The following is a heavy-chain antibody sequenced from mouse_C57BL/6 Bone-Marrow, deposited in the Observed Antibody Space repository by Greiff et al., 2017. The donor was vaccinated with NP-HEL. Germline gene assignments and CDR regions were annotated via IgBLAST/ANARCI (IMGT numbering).Heavy chain of an antibody. CDR2: TSRGNSDT. D-gene: IGHD2-1*01. Sequence: VQLQQSGTFLARPGASVKMSCKTSGYTFTSYWMHWVKQRPGQGLEWIGATSRGNSDTSYNQWFKGKAKLTAVTSASTAYMELNSLTNEDSAVYYCTYGNYYYAMDYWGQGTSVTVSS. CDR1: GYTFTSYW. J-gene: IGHJ4*01. V-gene: IGHV1-5*01. CDR3: TYGNYYYAMDY.